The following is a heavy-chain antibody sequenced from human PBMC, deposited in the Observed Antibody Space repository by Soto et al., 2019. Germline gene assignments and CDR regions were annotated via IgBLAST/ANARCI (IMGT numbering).Heavy chain of an antibody. V-gene: IGHV3-48*02. CDR3: ARGARDYSDYFSYGLDV. Sequence: LRLSCAGSGFIFSSFIMNWVRQAPGKGLEWVSYVSSSSPIYYADSVKGRFTSSRDNAKNSLYLQMNSLRDEDTAVYFCARGARDYSDYFSYGLDVWGQGTTVTVSS. D-gene: IGHD4-4*01. CDR1: GFIFSSFI. CDR2: VSSSSPI. J-gene: IGHJ6*02.